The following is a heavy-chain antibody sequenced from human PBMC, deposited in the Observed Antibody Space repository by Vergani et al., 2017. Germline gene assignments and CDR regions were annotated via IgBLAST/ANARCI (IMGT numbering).Heavy chain of an antibody. CDR2: ISSSSSYI. J-gene: IGHJ6*03. D-gene: IGHD6-6*01. CDR1: GFTFSSYS. Sequence: EVQLVESGGGLVKPGGSLRLSCAASGFTFSSYSMNWVRQAPGKGLEWVSSISSSSSYIYYADSVKGRFTISRDNAKNSLYLQMNSLRAEDTAVYYCARSLYSSSSFYYYYYMDVWGKGTTVTVSS. V-gene: IGHV3-21*01. CDR3: ARSLYSSSSFYYYYYMDV.